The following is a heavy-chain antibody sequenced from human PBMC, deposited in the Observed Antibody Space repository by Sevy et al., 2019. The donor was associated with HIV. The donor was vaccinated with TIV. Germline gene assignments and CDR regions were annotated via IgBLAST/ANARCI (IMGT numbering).Heavy chain of an antibody. CDR3: AKDSISSTTGTTGDAFDI. V-gene: IGHV3-30*18. Sequence: GGSLRLSCAASGFTFSSYGMHWVRQAPGKGLEWVAVISYDGSNKYYADSVKGRFTISRDNSKNTLYLQMNSLRAEDTAVYYSAKDSISSTTGTTGDAFDIWGQGTMVTVSS. CDR1: GFTFSSYG. CDR2: ISYDGSNK. J-gene: IGHJ3*02. D-gene: IGHD1-1*01.